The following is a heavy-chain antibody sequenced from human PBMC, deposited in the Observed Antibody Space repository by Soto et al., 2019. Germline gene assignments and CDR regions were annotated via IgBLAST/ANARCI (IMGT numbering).Heavy chain of an antibody. CDR1: GYTFTSYA. V-gene: IGHV1-3*01. D-gene: IGHD4-4*01. CDR2: INAGNGNT. J-gene: IGHJ4*02. CDR3: ARGMSRFMTTPDY. Sequence: ASVKVSCKASGYTFTSYAMHWVRQSPGQRLEWMGWINAGNGNTKYSQKFQGRVTITRDTSASTAYMELSSLRSEDTAVYYCARGMSRFMTTPDYWGQGTLVTVSS.